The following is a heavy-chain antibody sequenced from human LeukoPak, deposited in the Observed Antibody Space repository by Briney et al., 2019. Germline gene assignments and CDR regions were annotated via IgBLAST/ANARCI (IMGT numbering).Heavy chain of an antibody. V-gene: IGHV3-48*04. CDR3: ARDYYYDSSGYYYVLDY. CDR1: GFTFSSYS. CDR2: ISSSGSTI. Sequence: PGGSLRLSCAASGFTFSSYSMNWVRQAPGKGLEWVSYISSSGSTIYYADSVKGRFTISRDNAKNSLYLQMNSLRAEDTAVYYCARDYYYDSSGYYYVLDYWGQGTLVTVSS. D-gene: IGHD3-22*01. J-gene: IGHJ4*02.